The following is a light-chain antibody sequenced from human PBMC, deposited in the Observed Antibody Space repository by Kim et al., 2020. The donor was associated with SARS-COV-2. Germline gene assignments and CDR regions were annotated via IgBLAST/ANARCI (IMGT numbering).Light chain of an antibody. J-gene: IGLJ3*02. CDR3: AAWDDSLSAWV. CDR1: SSNIGVNS. Sequence: ELTQPPSASGTPGQRVTISCSGSSSNIGVNSVYWFQQLPGTAPKLLIYGNSQRPSGVPDRFSASKSGTSASLAVNGLRSDDEADFYCAAWDDSLSAWVFGGGTQLTVL. CDR2: GNS. V-gene: IGLV1-47*01.